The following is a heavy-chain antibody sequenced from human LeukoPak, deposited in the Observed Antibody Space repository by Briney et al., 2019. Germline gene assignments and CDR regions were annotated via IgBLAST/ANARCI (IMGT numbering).Heavy chain of an antibody. D-gene: IGHD3-10*01. Sequence: GGSLRLSCAASGFTFNSYAMSWVRQAPGKGLEWVSAISPSGPDTYYADSVKGRFTISRDNSKNTLYLQMSSLRADDSAVYYCAKRGGYETMAAFDYWGQGTLVTVSS. J-gene: IGHJ4*02. CDR2: ISPSGPDT. CDR1: GFTFNSYA. V-gene: IGHV3-23*01. CDR3: AKRGGYETMAAFDY.